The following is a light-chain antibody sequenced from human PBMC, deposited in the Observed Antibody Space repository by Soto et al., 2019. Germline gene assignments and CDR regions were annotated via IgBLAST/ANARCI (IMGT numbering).Light chain of an antibody. J-gene: IGKJ1*01. CDR2: GAS. V-gene: IGKV3-20*01. CDR1: QSVSSSY. Sequence: EIVLTQSPGTLSLSPGERATLSCRASQSVSSSYFAWYQQKPGQAPRLLIYGASSRATGIPDRFSGSGSGTDVTLTISRLEPEDFAVYYCQQYGISPWTFGQGTKVEI. CDR3: QQYGISPWT.